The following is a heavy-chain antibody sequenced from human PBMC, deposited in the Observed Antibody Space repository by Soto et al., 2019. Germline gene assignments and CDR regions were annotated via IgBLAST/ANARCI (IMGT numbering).Heavy chain of an antibody. V-gene: IGHV4-61*01. Sequence: QVQLQESGPGLVKPSETLSLTCTVSGGSVSSGSYYWSWIRQPPGKGLEWIGYIYYSGSTNYNPYRTSRVTISVDTSKNQYPLNLSSVTAADTAVYYCEMYYYDSSGYCLLGYWGQGTLVTVSS. D-gene: IGHD3-22*01. CDR2: IYYSGST. CDR3: EMYYYDSSGYCLLGY. CDR1: GGSVSSGSYY. J-gene: IGHJ4*02.